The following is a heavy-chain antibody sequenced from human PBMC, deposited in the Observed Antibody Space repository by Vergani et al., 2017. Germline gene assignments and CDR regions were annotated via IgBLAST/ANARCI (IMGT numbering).Heavy chain of an antibody. J-gene: IGHJ4*02. CDR2: INHSGST. CDR1: GGSFSGYY. D-gene: IGHD5-12*01. Sequence: QVQLQQWGAGLLKPSETLSLTCAVYGGSFSGYYWSWIRQPPGKGLEWIGEINHSGSTNYNPSLKSRVTISVDTSKNKFSLKLSSVTAADTAVYYCAGGRRKWRYFDYWGQGTLVTVSS. V-gene: IGHV4-34*01. CDR3: AGGRRKWRYFDY.